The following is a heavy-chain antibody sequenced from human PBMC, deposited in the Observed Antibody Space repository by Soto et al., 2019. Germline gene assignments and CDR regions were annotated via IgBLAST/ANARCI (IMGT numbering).Heavy chain of an antibody. Sequence: QVQLQESGPGLVKPSETLSLTCSVSGGSVCSGSYYWTWIRQPPGKGLEWIGYIYYSGSANYNPSLKSRVTISVDTSKNQFSLKLSSVTPADTAVYYCARVPYYYGSGSYTHFDYWGQGTLVTVSS. J-gene: IGHJ4*02. CDR2: IYYSGSA. D-gene: IGHD3-10*01. CDR3: ARVPYYYGSGSYTHFDY. CDR1: GGSVCSGSYY. V-gene: IGHV4-61*01.